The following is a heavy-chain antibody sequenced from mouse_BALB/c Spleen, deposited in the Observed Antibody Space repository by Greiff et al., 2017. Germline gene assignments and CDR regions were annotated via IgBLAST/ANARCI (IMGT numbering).Heavy chain of an antibody. V-gene: IGHV5-17*02. D-gene: IGHD1-1*01. Sequence: EVQLVESGGGLVQPGGSRKLSCAASGFTFSSFGMHWVRQAPEKGLEWVTYISSGSSTIYYADTVKGRFTISRDNPKNTLFLQMTSLRSEDTAMYYCARSDYGWYFDVWGAGTTVTVSS. CDR2: ISSGSSTI. J-gene: IGHJ1*01. CDR1: GFTFSSFG. CDR3: ARSDYGWYFDV.